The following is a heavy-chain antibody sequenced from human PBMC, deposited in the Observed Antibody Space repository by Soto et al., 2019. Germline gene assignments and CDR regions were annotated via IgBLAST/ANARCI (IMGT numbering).Heavy chain of an antibody. CDR3: ARRWGEGRVDY. CDR1: GGSSRSSNW. Sequence: QVQLQESGPGLVKPSGTLSLTCAVSGGSSRSSNWWSWGRQPPGKGLQWIGEIDHSGSTNYIPSLKRRVTISVDQSRNQFSLKLSSVTAADTAVYYCARRWGEGRVDYWGQGTLVTVSS. D-gene: IGHD3-10*01. CDR2: IDHSGST. V-gene: IGHV4-4*02. J-gene: IGHJ4*02.